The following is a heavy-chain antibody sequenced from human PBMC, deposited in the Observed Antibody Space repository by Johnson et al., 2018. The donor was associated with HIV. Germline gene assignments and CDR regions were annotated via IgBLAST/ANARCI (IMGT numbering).Heavy chain of an antibody. CDR2: ISFDGSNK. J-gene: IGHJ3*02. V-gene: IGHV3-30*04. Sequence: VQLVESGGGVVQPGRSLRLSCAASGFTFNSYAMHWVRQAPGKGLEWVAVISFDGSNKYYADSVKGRFTISRDNSKNTLYLQMNSLRPEDTSVYYCARDSGPSDVWSGYRLVVAFNMWGQGTMVTVSS. D-gene: IGHD3-3*01. CDR1: GFTFNSYA. CDR3: ARDSGPSDVWSGYRLVVAFNM.